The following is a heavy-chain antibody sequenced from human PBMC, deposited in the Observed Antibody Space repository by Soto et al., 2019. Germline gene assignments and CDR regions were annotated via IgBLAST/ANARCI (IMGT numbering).Heavy chain of an antibody. V-gene: IGHV5-10-1*01. CDR1: GYSFTSYW. CDR2: IDPSDSYT. J-gene: IGHJ6*02. Sequence: HGESLKISCKGSGYSFTSYWISWVRQMPGKGLEWMGRIDPSDSYTNYSPSFQGHVTISADKSISTAYLQWSSLKASDTAMYYCAATGYCSSTSCYDIYYGMDVWGQGTTVTVSS. CDR3: AATGYCSSTSCYDIYYGMDV. D-gene: IGHD2-2*01.